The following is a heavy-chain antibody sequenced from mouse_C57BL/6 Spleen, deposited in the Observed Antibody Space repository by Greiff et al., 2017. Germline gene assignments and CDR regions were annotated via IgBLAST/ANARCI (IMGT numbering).Heavy chain of an antibody. CDR1: GYAFSSSW. Sequence: LVESGPELVKPGASVKISCKASGYAFSSSWMNWVKQRPGKGLEWIGRIYPGDGDTNYNGKFKGKATLTADKSSSTAYMRLSSLTSEDSAVYFCARGGYSNYLYYYAMDYWGQGTSVTVSS. D-gene: IGHD2-5*01. J-gene: IGHJ4*01. CDR3: ARGGYSNYLYYYAMDY. V-gene: IGHV1-82*01. CDR2: IYPGDGDT.